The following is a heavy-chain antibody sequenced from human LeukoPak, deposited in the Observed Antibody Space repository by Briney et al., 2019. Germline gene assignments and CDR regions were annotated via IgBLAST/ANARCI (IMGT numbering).Heavy chain of an antibody. V-gene: IGHV5-51*01. CDR3: ARLEEYYYDSSGYFDY. Sequence: GESLKISCKGFGYSFTSYWIGWVRQMPGKGLEWMGIIYPGDSDTRYSPSFQGQVTISADKSISTAYLQWSSLKASDTAMYYCARLEEYYYDSSGYFDYWGQGTLVTVSS. CDR2: IYPGDSDT. CDR1: GYSFTSYW. D-gene: IGHD3-22*01. J-gene: IGHJ4*02.